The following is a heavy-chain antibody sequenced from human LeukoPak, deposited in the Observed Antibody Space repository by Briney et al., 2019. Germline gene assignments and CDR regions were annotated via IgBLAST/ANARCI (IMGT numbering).Heavy chain of an antibody. CDR3: ARGVATTNWFDP. D-gene: IGHD5-12*01. J-gene: IGHJ5*02. Sequence: SVKVSCKASGGTFSSYAIGWVRQAPGQGLEWMGRIIPIFGIANYAQKFQGRVTITADKSTSTAYMELSSLRSEDTAVYYCARGVATTNWFDPWGQGTLVTVSS. CDR2: IIPIFGIA. CDR1: GGTFSSYA. V-gene: IGHV1-69*04.